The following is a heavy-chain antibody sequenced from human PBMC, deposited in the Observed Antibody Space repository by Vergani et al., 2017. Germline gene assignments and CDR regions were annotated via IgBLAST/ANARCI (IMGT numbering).Heavy chain of an antibody. D-gene: IGHD5-18*01. J-gene: IGHJ4*02. Sequence: QLQLQESGPGLVKPSETLSLTCTVPGVPISSSSYYWGWIRQPPGKGLAWSGSIYYSGSTYYNPSLKSRVTIYVDPSKNQFSLKLSSVTATDTAVYYCATGDCTLIPLWLSLLDYWDQGTLVTVSS. CDR1: GVPISSSSYY. CDR2: IYYSGST. CDR3: ATGDCTLIPLWLSLLDY. V-gene: IGHV4-39*01.